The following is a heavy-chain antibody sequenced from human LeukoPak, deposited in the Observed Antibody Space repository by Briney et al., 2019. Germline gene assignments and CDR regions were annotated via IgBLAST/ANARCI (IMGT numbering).Heavy chain of an antibody. CDR3: ARDLEVVDIRDAFDI. J-gene: IGHJ3*02. Sequence: QPGGSLRLSCAASGFTFSSFGMHWVRQAPGKGLEWVAVIGYDGSNKYYVDSVKGRFTTSRDNSKNTLYLQMNSLRAKDTAVYYCARDLEVVDIRDAFDIWGQGTMVTVSS. D-gene: IGHD3-22*01. V-gene: IGHV3-33*01. CDR1: GFTFSSFG. CDR2: IGYDGSNK.